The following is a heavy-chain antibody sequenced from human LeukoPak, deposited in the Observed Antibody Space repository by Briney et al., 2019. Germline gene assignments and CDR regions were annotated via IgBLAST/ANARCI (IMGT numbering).Heavy chain of an antibody. CDR1: GFTFSSYA. CDR3: ARDRGLALDY. D-gene: IGHD3-10*01. V-gene: IGHV3-64*01. J-gene: IGHJ4*02. Sequence: GGSLRLSCAAAGFTFSSYAMHWVRQAPGQGLEYVSAISSNGGSTYYANSVKGRFTISRDNSKNTLYLQMGSLRAEDMAVYYCARDRGLALDYWGQGTLVTVSS. CDR2: ISSNGGST.